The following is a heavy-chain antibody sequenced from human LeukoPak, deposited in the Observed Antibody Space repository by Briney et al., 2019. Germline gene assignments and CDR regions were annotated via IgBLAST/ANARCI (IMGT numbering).Heavy chain of an antibody. CDR2: IIPIFGTA. D-gene: IGHD6-6*01. Sequence: GASVKVSCKASGGTFSSYAISWVRQAPGQGLEWMGGIIPIFGTANYAQKFQGRVTITADESTSTAYMELSSLRSEDTAVYYCARSLRGQLVFLFDPWGQGALVTVSS. V-gene: IGHV1-69*13. CDR3: ARSLRGQLVFLFDP. J-gene: IGHJ5*02. CDR1: GGTFSSYA.